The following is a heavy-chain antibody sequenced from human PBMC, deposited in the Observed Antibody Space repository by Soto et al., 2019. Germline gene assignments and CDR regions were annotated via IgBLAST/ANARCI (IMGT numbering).Heavy chain of an antibody. CDR2: VLASVSA. V-gene: IGHV4-4*07. J-gene: IGHJ4*02. CDR1: GASFTSST. CDR3: TRDGMSTGDT. D-gene: IGHD2-21*02. Sequence: SDPVSSPCIVFGASFTSSTWSWVRQPATEGVEWVGRVLASVSATYSPSLKSRVRISTDTAENRISLKPDSVTASDAGVYYCTRDGMSTGDTWGPGTLVTVSS.